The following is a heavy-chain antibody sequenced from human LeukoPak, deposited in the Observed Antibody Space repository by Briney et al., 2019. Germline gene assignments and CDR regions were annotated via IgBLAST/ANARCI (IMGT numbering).Heavy chain of an antibody. Sequence: PSETLSLTCAVYGGSFSGYYWSWIRQPPGKGLEWIGEINHSGSTNYNPSLKSRVTISVGTSKNQFSLKLSSVTAADTAVYYCAREGYYYDSSGYYARGMDVWGQGTTVTVSS. D-gene: IGHD3-22*01. J-gene: IGHJ6*02. V-gene: IGHV4-34*01. CDR3: AREGYYYDSSGYYARGMDV. CDR1: GGSFSGYY. CDR2: INHSGST.